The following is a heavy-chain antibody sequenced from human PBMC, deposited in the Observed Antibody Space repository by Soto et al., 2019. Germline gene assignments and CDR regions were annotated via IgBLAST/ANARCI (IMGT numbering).Heavy chain of an antibody. CDR2: ISSRSDI. Sequence: GGSLRLSCVGSGFTFSTYSINWVRQAPGKGLEWVSSISSRSDIYYADSVKGRFTISRDNAKNSVSLQMNSLRAEDTAVYYCAREYTAWPLAYGLDVWGQGTTVTVYS. CDR1: GFTFSTYS. D-gene: IGHD2-2*02. V-gene: IGHV3-21*01. CDR3: AREYTAWPLAYGLDV. J-gene: IGHJ6*02.